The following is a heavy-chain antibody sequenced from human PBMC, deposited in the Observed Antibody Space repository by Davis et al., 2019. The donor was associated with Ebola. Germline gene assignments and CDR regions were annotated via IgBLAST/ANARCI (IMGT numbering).Heavy chain of an antibody. J-gene: IGHJ4*02. V-gene: IGHV4-34*01. CDR1: GGSFSGYY. D-gene: IGHD2-15*01. Sequence: GSLRLSCAVYGGSFSGYYWSWIRQPPGKGLEWIGEINHSGSTNYNPSLKSRVTISVDKSKNQFSLKLSSVTAADTAVYYCARQKVVANDYWGQGTLVTVSS. CDR2: INHSGST. CDR3: ARQKVVANDY.